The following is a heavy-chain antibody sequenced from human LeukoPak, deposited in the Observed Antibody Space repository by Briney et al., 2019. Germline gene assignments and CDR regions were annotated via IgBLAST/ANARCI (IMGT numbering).Heavy chain of an antibody. CDR1: GFTFSSYW. CDR3: ARVRRGAYFDY. CDR2: IKQDGSEK. Sequence: GGSLRLSCAASGFTFSSYWMSWVRRAPGKGLEWVANIKQDGSEKYYVDSVKGRFTISRDNAKNSLYLQMNSLRAEDTAVYYCARVRRGAYFDYWGQGTLVTVSS. V-gene: IGHV3-7*01. J-gene: IGHJ4*02.